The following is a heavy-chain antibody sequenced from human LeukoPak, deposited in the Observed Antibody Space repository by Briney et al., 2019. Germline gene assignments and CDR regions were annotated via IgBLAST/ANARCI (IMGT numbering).Heavy chain of an antibody. Sequence: GGSLRLSCAASGFTFSSYWMYWVRQAPGKGLVWASRINGDGSSTSYADSVKGRFTISRDNAKNTLFLQMNSLRAEDTAVYYCARRYCGSPGCVNWFDPWGQGALVTVSS. D-gene: IGHD2-2*01. J-gene: IGHJ5*02. V-gene: IGHV3-74*01. CDR2: INGDGSST. CDR3: ARRYCGSPGCVNWFDP. CDR1: GFTFSSYW.